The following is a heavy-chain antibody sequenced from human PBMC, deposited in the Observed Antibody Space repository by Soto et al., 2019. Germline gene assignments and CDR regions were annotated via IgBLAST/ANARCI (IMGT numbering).Heavy chain of an antibody. D-gene: IGHD4-17*01. V-gene: IGHV4-39*01. J-gene: IGHJ4*02. CDR3: ARDYGDYQFDY. CDR1: GGSISSSSYY. Sequence: SETLSLTCTVSGGSISSSSYYWGWIRQPPGKGLEWIGSIYYSGSTYYNPSLKSRVTISVDTSKNQFSLKLSSVTAADTAVYYCARDYGDYQFDYWGQGALVTVSS. CDR2: IYYSGST.